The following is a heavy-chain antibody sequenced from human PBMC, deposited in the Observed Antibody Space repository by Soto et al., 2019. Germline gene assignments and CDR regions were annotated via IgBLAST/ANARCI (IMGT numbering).Heavy chain of an antibody. V-gene: IGHV1-69*02. CDR2: IIPILGIA. J-gene: IGHJ4*02. CDR3: ARGPGPGPHFDY. CDR1: GGTFSSYT. Sequence: QVQLVQSGAEVKKPGSSVKVSCKASGGTFSSYTISWVRQAPGQGLEWMGRIIPILGIANYAQKFQGRVXIXAXXSTSTAYMELSSLRSEDTAVYYCARGPGPGPHFDYWGQGTLVTVSS.